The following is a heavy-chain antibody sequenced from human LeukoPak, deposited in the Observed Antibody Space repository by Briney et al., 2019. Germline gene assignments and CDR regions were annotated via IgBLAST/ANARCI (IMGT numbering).Heavy chain of an antibody. CDR3: ARDSVEMATILYLFDY. J-gene: IGHJ4*02. D-gene: IGHD5-24*01. V-gene: IGHV3-74*01. CDR1: GFSFSGHW. Sequence: GGSLRLSCTASGFSFSGHWMHWARQLPGKGLVWVSRISPTGSTTSYADSVKGRFTISRDNSKNTLYLQMNSLRAEDAAVYYCARDSVEMATILYLFDYWGQGTLVTVSS. CDR2: ISPTGSTT.